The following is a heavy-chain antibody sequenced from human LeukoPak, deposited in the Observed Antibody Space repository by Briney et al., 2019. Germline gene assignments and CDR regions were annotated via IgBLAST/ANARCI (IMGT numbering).Heavy chain of an antibody. CDR3: ARDRPLGGSCRLDY. CDR2: IYTSGST. D-gene: IGHD2-15*01. Sequence: SETLSLTCTVSGGSISSYYWSWIRQPAGKGLEWIGRIYTSGSTNYNPSLKSRVTMSVDTSKNQFSLKLSSVTVADTAVYYCARDRPLGGSCRLDYWGQGTLVTVSS. J-gene: IGHJ4*02. V-gene: IGHV4-4*07. CDR1: GGSISSYY.